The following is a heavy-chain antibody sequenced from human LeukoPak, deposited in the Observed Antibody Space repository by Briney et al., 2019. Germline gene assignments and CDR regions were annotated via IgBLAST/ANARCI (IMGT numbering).Heavy chain of an antibody. CDR2: ISAYSGNT. J-gene: IGHJ4*02. V-gene: IGHV1-18*01. CDR1: GYTFTSYG. Sequence: GASVKVSCKSSGYTFTSYGSSWVRQAPGQGLEWMGWISAYSGNTNYAQKLQGRVTMTTDTSTSTAYIELRSLRSDDTAVYYCARDYYGIETDYWGQGTLVTVSS. D-gene: IGHD3-10*01. CDR3: ARDYYGIETDY.